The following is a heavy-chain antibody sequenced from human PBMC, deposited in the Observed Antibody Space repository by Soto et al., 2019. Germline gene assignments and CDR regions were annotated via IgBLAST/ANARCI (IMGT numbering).Heavy chain of an antibody. Sequence: QVQLQESGPGLVKPSETLSLTCTVSRGSVRGYYWAWVRQPPGKGLEYIGYIYFNGGTKYSPSLNSRVTMTLAPSTNQLSLKLNSVTAADTAVYFCARHSHYVPRSWVVETYFDHWGQGTLVTVSS. D-gene: IGHD2-15*01. J-gene: IGHJ4*02. CDR1: RGSVRGYY. CDR3: ARHSHYVPRSWVVETYFDH. CDR2: IYFNGGT. V-gene: IGHV4-59*02.